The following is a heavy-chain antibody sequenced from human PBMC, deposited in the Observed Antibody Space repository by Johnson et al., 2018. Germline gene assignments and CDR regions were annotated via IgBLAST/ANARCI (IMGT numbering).Heavy chain of an antibody. CDR3: AKGPRAVDPSMVPDAFDV. J-gene: IGHJ3*01. CDR2: ISYAVSNK. V-gene: IGHV3-30*18. CDR1: GFTFSNFA. D-gene: IGHD3-10*01. Sequence: VQLLESGGGVVQPGRSLRVSCAASGFTFSNFAMHWVRQAPGQGLEWVAVISYAVSNKYYADSGKGRFNISRDNSKNTLYLRMNRLSAEDTAVSYGAKGPRAVDPSMVPDAFDVWGQGTRGTVSS.